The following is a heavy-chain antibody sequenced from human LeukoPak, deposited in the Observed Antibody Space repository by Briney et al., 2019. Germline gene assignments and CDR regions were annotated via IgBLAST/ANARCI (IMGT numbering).Heavy chain of an antibody. D-gene: IGHD5-18*01. CDR2: IKQDGSEK. V-gene: IGHV3-7*01. CDR1: GFTFSSYW. J-gene: IGHJ4*02. Sequence: GGSLRLSCAASGFTFSSYWMSWVRQAPGKGLEWVANIKQDGSEKYYVASVKGRFTISRDNAKNSLYLQMNSLRAEDTAVYFCVRVGYSYGYGDWNHFDYWGQGTLVTVSS. CDR3: VRVGYSYGYGDWNHFDY.